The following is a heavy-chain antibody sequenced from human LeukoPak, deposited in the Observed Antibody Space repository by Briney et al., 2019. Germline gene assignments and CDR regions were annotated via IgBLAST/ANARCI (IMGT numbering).Heavy chain of an antibody. CDR2: IYYSGST. V-gene: IGHV4-59*08. Sequence: SETLSLTCTVSGGSISSYYWSWIRQPPGKGLVWIGYIYYSGSTNYNPSLKSRVTISVDTSKNQFSLKLSSVTAADTAVYYCARGPDYYDSSGYHDYWGQGTLVTVSS. D-gene: IGHD3-22*01. CDR3: ARGPDYYDSSGYHDY. CDR1: GGSISSYY. J-gene: IGHJ4*02.